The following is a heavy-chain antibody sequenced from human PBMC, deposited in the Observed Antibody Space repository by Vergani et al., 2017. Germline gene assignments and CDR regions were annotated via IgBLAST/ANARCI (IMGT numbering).Heavy chain of an antibody. CDR1: GGSISSYY. D-gene: IGHD4-17*01. CDR2: IYTSGST. J-gene: IGHJ4*02. V-gene: IGHV4-4*07. CDR3: ARDSLTTVTTYDFDY. Sequence: QVQLQESGPGLVKPSETLSLTCTVSGGSISSYYWSWIRQPAGKGLEWIGRIYTSGSTNYNPSLKSRVTMSVDTSKNQFSLKLSSVTAADTAVYYCARDSLTTVTTYDFDYWGQGTLVTVSS.